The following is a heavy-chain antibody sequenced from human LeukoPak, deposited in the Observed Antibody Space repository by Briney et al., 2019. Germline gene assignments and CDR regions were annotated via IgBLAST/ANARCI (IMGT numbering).Heavy chain of an antibody. CDR2: VIPIFGTA. J-gene: IGHJ3*02. CDR3: AQDVLRYFDGLKGAFDI. V-gene: IGHV1-69*13. CDR1: GGTFSSYA. D-gene: IGHD3-9*01. Sequence: ASVKVSCKASGGTFSSYAISWVRQAPGQGLEWMGGVIPIFGTANYARKFQGRVTITADESTSTAYMELSSLRSEDTAVYYCAQDVLRYFDGLKGAFDIWGQGTTVTVSS.